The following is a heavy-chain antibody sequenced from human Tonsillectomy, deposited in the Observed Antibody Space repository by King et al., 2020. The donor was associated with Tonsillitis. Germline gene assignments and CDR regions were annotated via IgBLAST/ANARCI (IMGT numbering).Heavy chain of an antibody. CDR3: ARGIGDYFDY. CDR2: ISYDGSNK. D-gene: IGHD3-10*01. CDR1: GFTFSSYA. V-gene: IGHV3-30*04. Sequence: VQLVESGGGVVQPGRSLRLSCAASGFTFSSYAMHWVRQAPGKGLEWVAVISYDGSNKYYADSVKGRFTISRDNSKNTLSLQMNSLRAEDTAVYYCARGIGDYFDYWGQGTLVTVSS. J-gene: IGHJ4*02.